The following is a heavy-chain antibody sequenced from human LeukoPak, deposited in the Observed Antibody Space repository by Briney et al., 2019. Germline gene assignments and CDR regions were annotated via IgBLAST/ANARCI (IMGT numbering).Heavy chain of an antibody. J-gene: IGHJ4*02. Sequence: ASVKVSCKASGYTFTSYGITWVRQAPGQGLEWMGWISAYNGKTNYVQRFQGRVTMTTETSTSTAYMELRSLRSDDAAVYYCARIDLAYGSGTYYTSYFEYWGQGTLVTVSS. CDR3: ARIDLAYGSGTYYTSYFEY. D-gene: IGHD3-10*01. V-gene: IGHV1-18*01. CDR2: ISAYNGKT. CDR1: GYTFTSYG.